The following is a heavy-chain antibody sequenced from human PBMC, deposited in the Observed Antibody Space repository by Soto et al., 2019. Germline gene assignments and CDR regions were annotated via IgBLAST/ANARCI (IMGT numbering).Heavy chain of an antibody. Sequence: ASVKVSCKASGYSLTDYHIHWVRQAPGQGLEWLGRINPKSGGTSTAQKFQGWVTMTTDTSISTASMELTRLTSDDTAIYYCARGDSTDCSNGVCSFFYNHDMDVWGQGTTVTVSS. CDR2: INPKSGGT. CDR3: ARGDSTDCSNGVCSFFYNHDMDV. D-gene: IGHD2-8*01. J-gene: IGHJ6*02. V-gene: IGHV1-2*04. CDR1: GYSLTDYH.